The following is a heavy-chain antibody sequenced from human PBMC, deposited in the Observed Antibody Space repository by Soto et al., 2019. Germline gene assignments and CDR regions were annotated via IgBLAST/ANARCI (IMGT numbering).Heavy chain of an antibody. Sequence: QVQLVQSGAEVKKPGASVKVSCKASGYTFTSYGISWVRQAPGQGLEWMGWISADNGNTHYAQQLQGRVNMTTDTSTSQAYMELRSLRSADTAVYYCARDRGRYALDYWGQRTLVTVSS. CDR3: ARDRGRYALDY. J-gene: IGHJ4*02. CDR2: ISADNGNT. D-gene: IGHD1-26*01. CDR1: GYTFTSYG. V-gene: IGHV1-18*01.